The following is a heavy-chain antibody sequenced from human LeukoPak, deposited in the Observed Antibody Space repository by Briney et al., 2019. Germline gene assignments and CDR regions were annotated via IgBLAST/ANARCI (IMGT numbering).Heavy chain of an antibody. D-gene: IGHD1-26*01. J-gene: IGHJ6*02. Sequence: TGGSLRLSWAASGFTFSSYAMHWVRQAPGKGLEWVAVISYDGSNKYYADSVKGRFTISRDNSKNTLYLQMNSLRAEDTAVYYCARLGLSGSQPYYYYYGMDVWGQGTTVTVSS. V-gene: IGHV3-30-3*01. CDR2: ISYDGSNK. CDR3: ARLGLSGSQPYYYYYGMDV. CDR1: GFTFSSYA.